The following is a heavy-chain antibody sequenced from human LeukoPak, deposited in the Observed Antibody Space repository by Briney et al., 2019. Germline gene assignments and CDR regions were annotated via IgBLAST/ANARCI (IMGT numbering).Heavy chain of an antibody. V-gene: IGHV3-7*01. CDR2: IKQDGSEK. J-gene: IGHJ6*04. CDR3: AELGITMIGGV. CDR1: GFTFSNYC. Sequence: GGSLRLSCAASGFTFSNYCMSWVRQAPGKGLEGVVNIKQDGSEKYYVDSGKGRFTISRDNAENSLYLQMNSLRAEDTAVYYCAELGITMIGGVWGKGTTVTISS. D-gene: IGHD3-10*02.